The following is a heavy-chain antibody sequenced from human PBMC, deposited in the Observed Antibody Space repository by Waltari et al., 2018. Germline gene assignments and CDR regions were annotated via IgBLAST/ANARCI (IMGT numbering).Heavy chain of an antibody. D-gene: IGHD3-10*01. CDR3: ARASMVQGVDY. V-gene: IGHV4-59*11. Sequence: QVQLQESGPGRVKPSETRSLTCTVSGGSISSHYWSWIRQPPGKGLEWIGYIYYSGSTNYNPSLKSRVTISVDTSKNQFSLKLSSVTAADTAVYYCARASMVQGVDYWGQGTLVTVSS. J-gene: IGHJ4*02. CDR2: IYYSGST. CDR1: GGSISSHY.